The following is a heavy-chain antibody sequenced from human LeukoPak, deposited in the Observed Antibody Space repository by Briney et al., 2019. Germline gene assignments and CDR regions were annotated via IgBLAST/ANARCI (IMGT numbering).Heavy chain of an antibody. CDR3: ARILAAAGTHLDY. J-gene: IGHJ4*02. CDR2: INHSGST. D-gene: IGHD6-13*01. Sequence: PSETLSLTCAVYGGPFSGYYWSWIRQPPGKGLEWIGEINHSGSTNYNPSLKSRVTISVDTSKNQFSLKLSSVTAADTAVYYCARILAAAGTHLDYWGQGTLVTVSS. V-gene: IGHV4-34*01. CDR1: GGPFSGYY.